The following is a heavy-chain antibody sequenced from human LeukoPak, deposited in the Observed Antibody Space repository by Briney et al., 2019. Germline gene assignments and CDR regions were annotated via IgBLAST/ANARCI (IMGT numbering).Heavy chain of an antibody. J-gene: IGHJ4*02. CDR2: IRYDGSNK. D-gene: IGHD4-17*01. V-gene: IGHV3-30*02. CDR3: AKPYYGDYPEVGY. Sequence: GGSLRLSCAASGFTFSSSGMHWVRQAPGKGLEWVAFIRYDGSNKYYADSVKGRFTISRDNSKNTLYLQMNSLRAEDTAVYYCAKPYYGDYPEVGYWGQGTLVTVSS. CDR1: GFTFSSSG.